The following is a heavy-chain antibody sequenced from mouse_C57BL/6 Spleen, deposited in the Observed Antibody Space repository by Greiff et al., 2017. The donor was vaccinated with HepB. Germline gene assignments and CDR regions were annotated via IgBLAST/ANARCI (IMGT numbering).Heavy chain of an antibody. CDR1: GFTFSSYG. Sequence: EVQLVESGGDLVKPGGSLKLSCAASGFTFSSYGMSWVRQTPDKRLEWVATISSGGSYTYYPDSVKGRFTISRDNATNTTYLQMSSLKSEDTAMDYCARQNYYGSSFYAMDYWGQGTSLTVSS. D-gene: IGHD1-1*01. J-gene: IGHJ4*01. V-gene: IGHV5-6*01. CDR2: ISSGGSYT. CDR3: ARQNYYGSSFYAMDY.